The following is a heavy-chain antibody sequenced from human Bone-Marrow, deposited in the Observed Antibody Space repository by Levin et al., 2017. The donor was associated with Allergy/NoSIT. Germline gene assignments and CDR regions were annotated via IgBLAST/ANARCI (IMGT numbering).Heavy chain of an antibody. CDR2: ISSSSSYI. D-gene: IGHD6-13*01. V-gene: IGHV3-21*01. CDR1: GFTFSSYS. Sequence: GESLKISCAASGFTFSSYSMNWVRQAPGKGLEWVSSISSSSSYIYYADSVKGRFTISRDNAKNSLYLQMNSLRAEDTAVYYCARSPAGEHIAAAGTLDYWGQGTLVTVSS. CDR3: ARSPAGEHIAAAGTLDY. J-gene: IGHJ4*02.